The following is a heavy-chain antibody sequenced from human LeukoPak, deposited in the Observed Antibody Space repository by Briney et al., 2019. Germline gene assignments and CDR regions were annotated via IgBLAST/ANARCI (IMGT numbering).Heavy chain of an antibody. V-gene: IGHV1-69*04. CDR1: GGTFSSYA. CDR3: ARHYGGNSVTAGFQY. CDR2: IIPILAIT. Sequence: ASVKVSCKASGGTFSSYAISWVRQASGHGPEWIGRIIPILAITHYAQRFEGRVTITADESATTAYMELSSLTSEDTALYFCARHYGGNSVTAGFQYWGQGTLVTVSS. D-gene: IGHD4-23*01. J-gene: IGHJ1*01.